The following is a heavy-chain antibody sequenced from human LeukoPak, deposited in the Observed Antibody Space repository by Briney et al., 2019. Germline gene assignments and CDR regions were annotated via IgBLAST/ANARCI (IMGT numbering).Heavy chain of an antibody. CDR1: DDSISDYY. J-gene: IGHJ4*02. D-gene: IGHD3-16*01. V-gene: IGHV4-59*01. Sequence: SETLSLTCTVSDDSISDYYRGWISQPPGKGLEWIGYIHNSGPSTYNLSLKSRVTLSADTSKNQFSLKLNSMTTADTAVYYCTRGAGWLIDYWGQGILVTVSS. CDR2: IHNSGPS. CDR3: TRGAGWLIDY.